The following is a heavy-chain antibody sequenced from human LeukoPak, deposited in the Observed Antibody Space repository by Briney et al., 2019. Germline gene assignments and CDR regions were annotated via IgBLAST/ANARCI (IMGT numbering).Heavy chain of an antibody. CDR3: ARVNYYDSSGYFDY. CDR1: GGSISRYY. Sequence: PSETLSLTCTVSGGSISRYYWSWIRQPPGKGLEWIGYIYYSGSTNYNPSLKSRVTISVDTSKNQFSLKLSSVTAADTAVYYCARVNYYDSSGYFDYWGQGTLVTVSS. V-gene: IGHV4-59*01. J-gene: IGHJ4*02. CDR2: IYYSGST. D-gene: IGHD3-22*01.